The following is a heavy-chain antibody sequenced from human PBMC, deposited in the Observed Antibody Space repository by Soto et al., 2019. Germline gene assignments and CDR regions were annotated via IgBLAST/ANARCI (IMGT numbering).Heavy chain of an antibody. D-gene: IGHD3-22*01. CDR3: ARCPIVVVTGGYFDL. V-gene: IGHV3-30-3*01. J-gene: IGHJ2*01. Sequence: QVQLVESGGGVVQPGRSLRLSCAASGFTFSSYAMHWVRQAPGKGLEWVAVISYDGSNKYYADSVKGRFTISRDNSKYTLYLQMNSLRAEDTAVYYCARCPIVVVTGGYFDLWGRGTLVTVSS. CDR2: ISYDGSNK. CDR1: GFTFSSYA.